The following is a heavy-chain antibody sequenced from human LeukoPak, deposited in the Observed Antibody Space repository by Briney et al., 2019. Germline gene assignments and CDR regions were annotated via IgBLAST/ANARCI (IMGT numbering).Heavy chain of an antibody. D-gene: IGHD5-12*01. J-gene: IGHJ4*02. CDR3: GGSSGDYDYYFDY. Sequence: PSETLSLTCAVSGGSISSSNWWSWVRQPPGEGLEWIGEIYHSGSTNYNPSLKSRVTISVDTSKNQFSLKLSSVTAADTAVYYCGGSSGDYDYYFDYWGQGTLVTVSS. CDR1: GGSISSSNW. CDR2: IYHSGST. V-gene: IGHV4-4*02.